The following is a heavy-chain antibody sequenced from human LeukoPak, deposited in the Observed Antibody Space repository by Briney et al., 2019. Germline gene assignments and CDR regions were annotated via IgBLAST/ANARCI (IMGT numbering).Heavy chain of an antibody. CDR2: IDEDGTEK. CDR1: AFTFSSYW. J-gene: IGHJ4*02. V-gene: IGHV3-7*03. D-gene: IGHD4-23*01. CDR3: AKDLTWIPPVLVTFDL. Sequence: GGSLRLSCAASAFTFSSYWMNWVRQAPGKGLEWVAGIDEDGTEKYYVESVKGRFTISRDNAKKSVYLQMNSLRADDTAVYYCAKDLTWIPPVLVTFDLRGQGTLVTVSS.